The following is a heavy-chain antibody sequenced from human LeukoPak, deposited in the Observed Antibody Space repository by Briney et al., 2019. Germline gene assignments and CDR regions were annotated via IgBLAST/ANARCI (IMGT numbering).Heavy chain of an antibody. CDR2: IIPILGIA. V-gene: IGHV1-69*04. D-gene: IGHD2-15*01. CDR3: ARDFGVVVVAATPGTVFDY. J-gene: IGHJ4*02. CDR1: GGTFSSYA. Sequence: ASVTVSCKASGGTFSSYAISWVRQAPGQGLEWMGRIIPILGIANYAQKFQGRVTITADKSTSTAYMELSSLRSEDTAVYYCARDFGVVVVAATPGTVFDYWGQGTLVTVSS.